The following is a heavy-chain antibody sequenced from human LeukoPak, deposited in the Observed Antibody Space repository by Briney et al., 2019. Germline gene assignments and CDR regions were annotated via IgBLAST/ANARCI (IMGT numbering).Heavy chain of an antibody. Sequence: GSLRLSCAASGFTFSKYGMHWVRQAPGKGLEWVAVIWFDGINTNHADSVKGRFTVSRDNSKNTLFLQMNSLRAEDTAVYFCVRDYCSGGSCYESKWFDPWGQGTPVTVSS. J-gene: IGHJ5*02. V-gene: IGHV3-33*01. CDR1: GFTFSKYG. CDR2: IWFDGINT. D-gene: IGHD2-15*01. CDR3: VRDYCSGGSCYESKWFDP.